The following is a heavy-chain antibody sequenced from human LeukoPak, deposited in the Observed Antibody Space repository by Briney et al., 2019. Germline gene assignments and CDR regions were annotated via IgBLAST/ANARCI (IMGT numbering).Heavy chain of an antibody. J-gene: IGHJ3*02. Sequence: SETLSLTCAVSGGSISSGGYSWSWIRQPPGKGLEWIGYIYHSGSTYYNPSLKSRVTISVDRSKNQFSLKLSSVTAADTAVYYCARAYLAFDIWGQGTMVTVSS. V-gene: IGHV4-30-2*01. CDR2: IYHSGST. CDR3: ARAYLAFDI. CDR1: GGSISSGGYS.